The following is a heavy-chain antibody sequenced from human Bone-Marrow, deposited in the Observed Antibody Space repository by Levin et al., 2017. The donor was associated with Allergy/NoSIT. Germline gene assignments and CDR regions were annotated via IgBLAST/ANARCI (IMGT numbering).Heavy chain of an antibody. J-gene: IGHJ4*02. V-gene: IGHV3-30*18. CDR1: GFTFSSHG. Sequence: GESLKISCAVSGFTFSSHGMHWVRQAPGKGLEWVAVISYDGSNDYYADSVKGRFTISRDNSKNTVYLQMNSLRAEDTALYYCAKDLRAYSGSPDYWGQGTLVTVSS. CDR2: ISYDGSND. D-gene: IGHD1-26*01. CDR3: AKDLRAYSGSPDY.